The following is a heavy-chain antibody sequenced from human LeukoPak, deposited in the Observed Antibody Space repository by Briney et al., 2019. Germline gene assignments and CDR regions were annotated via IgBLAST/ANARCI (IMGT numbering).Heavy chain of an antibody. V-gene: IGHV4-39*01. CDR3: ARTRGYSGYVDAYDI. D-gene: IGHD5-12*01. Sequence: PSETLSLTCTVSGGSMSSGSSYWGWIRQPPGKGLEWIGTIYYNGSTYYNPSLKSRVTISADTSKNQFSLKLSSVTAADTAVYYCARTRGYSGYVDAYDIWGQGTMVTVFS. CDR1: GGSMSSGSSY. CDR2: IYYNGST. J-gene: IGHJ3*02.